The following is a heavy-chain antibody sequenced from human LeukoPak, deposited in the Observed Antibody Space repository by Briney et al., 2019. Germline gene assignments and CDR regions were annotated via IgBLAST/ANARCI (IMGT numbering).Heavy chain of an antibody. J-gene: IGHJ4*02. Sequence: SETLSLTCTVSGGSISAYYWTWMRQPAGKGLEWIGRIHASGTTNYNPSLKSRLTMSMDTSKNQFFLNLSSVTAADTAVYYCAREVSASGSPERDFDYWGQGTLVTVSS. CDR2: IHASGTT. D-gene: IGHD1-26*01. CDR3: AREVSASGSPERDFDY. CDR1: GGSISAYY. V-gene: IGHV4-4*07.